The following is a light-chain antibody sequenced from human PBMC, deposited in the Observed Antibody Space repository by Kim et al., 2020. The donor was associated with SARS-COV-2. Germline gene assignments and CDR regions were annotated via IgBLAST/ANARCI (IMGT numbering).Light chain of an antibody. CDR1: QSVGSN. V-gene: IGKV3-15*01. CDR3: QHYNSWPPET. Sequence: EIVMTQSPATLSVSPGDGATLSCWASQSVGSNLAWYQQKPGQAPRLLISGVSIRAAGIPARFSGSGSGTEFTLTISRLQSEDFAVYYCQHYNSWPPETFGQGTKLEIK. J-gene: IGKJ2*01. CDR2: GVS.